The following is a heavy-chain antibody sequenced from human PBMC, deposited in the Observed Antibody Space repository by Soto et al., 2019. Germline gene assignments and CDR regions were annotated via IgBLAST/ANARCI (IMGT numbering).Heavy chain of an antibody. CDR2: ISAYNGNT. V-gene: IGHV1-18*04. J-gene: IGHJ3*02. D-gene: IGHD2-15*01. CDR1: GYTITSDA. Sequence: AVHVTCKASGYTITSDALRWVRQAPGQGLEWMGWISAYNGNTNYAQKLQGRVTMTTDTSTSTAYMELRSLRSDDTAVYYWARGGYPGNDAFDIWGQGTLVTLS. CDR3: ARGGYPGNDAFDI.